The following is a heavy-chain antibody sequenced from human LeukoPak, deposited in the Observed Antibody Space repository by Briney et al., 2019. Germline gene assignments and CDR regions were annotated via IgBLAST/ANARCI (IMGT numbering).Heavy chain of an antibody. CDR2: INHSGST. D-gene: IGHD5-18*01. Sequence: SETLSLTCADYGGSFSGYYWSWIRQPPGKGLEWIGEINHSGSTNYNPSLKSRVTISVDTSKNQFSLKLSSVTAADTAVYYCARIGDTAMAYAFDIWGQGTMVTVSS. J-gene: IGHJ3*02. CDR1: GGSFSGYY. V-gene: IGHV4-34*01. CDR3: ARIGDTAMAYAFDI.